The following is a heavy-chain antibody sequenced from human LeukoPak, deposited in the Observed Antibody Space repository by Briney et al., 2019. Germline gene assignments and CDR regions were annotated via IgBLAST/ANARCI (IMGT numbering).Heavy chain of an antibody. D-gene: IGHD6-13*01. V-gene: IGHV1-2*02. CDR1: GYTFTGYY. Sequence: ASVKVSCKASGYTFTGYYMHWVRQAPGQELEWMGWINPNSGGTNYAQKFQGRVTMTRDTSISTAYMELTRLRSDDTAVYYCARVGAAAGTEDAFDIWGQGTMVTVSS. J-gene: IGHJ3*02. CDR2: INPNSGGT. CDR3: ARVGAAAGTEDAFDI.